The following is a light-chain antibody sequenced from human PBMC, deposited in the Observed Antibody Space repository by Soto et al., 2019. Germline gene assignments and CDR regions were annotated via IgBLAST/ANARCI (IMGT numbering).Light chain of an antibody. Sequence: EIVLTQSPGTLSLSPGERATLLFRASQRVRSYLAWYQQKPGQAPRLLIYGASSRATDIPDRFSGSGSGTDFTLTISRLEPEDSAVYYCQQYGNPPRTFGQGTKVEIK. V-gene: IGKV3-20*01. CDR2: GAS. J-gene: IGKJ1*01. CDR1: QRVRSY. CDR3: QQYGNPPRT.